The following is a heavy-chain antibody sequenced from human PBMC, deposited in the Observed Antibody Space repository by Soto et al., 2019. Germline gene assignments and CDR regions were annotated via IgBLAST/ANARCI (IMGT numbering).Heavy chain of an antibody. CDR3: VKAGTMSGTGTTPRSFDI. D-gene: IGHD1-1*01. CDR2: ISFDGSNQ. J-gene: IGHJ3*02. Sequence: QVQLVESGGGVVQPGRSLRLSCAASGFMFNAYGMHWVRQAPGNGLEWVAVISFDGSNQYYADSVKGRFTISRDNSKNTLDLQMHNLRPEDTAVYFCVKAGTMSGTGTTPRSFDIWGRGTMVTVSS. CDR1: GFMFNAYG. V-gene: IGHV3-30*18.